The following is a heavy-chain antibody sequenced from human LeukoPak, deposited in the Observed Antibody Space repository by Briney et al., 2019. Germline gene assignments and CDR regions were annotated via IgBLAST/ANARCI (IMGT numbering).Heavy chain of an antibody. CDR1: GRSISKYY. Sequence: SETLSLTCTVSGRSISKYYWRWIPQPAGKGLEWIGRIYSSGTTIYNPSLKSRVTMSVDTSKNQFSPKLSSVTAADTAVYFCASGSSGYDPWGQGTLVTVSS. D-gene: IGHD5-12*01. V-gene: IGHV4-4*07. CDR2: IYSSGTT. CDR3: ASGSSGYDP. J-gene: IGHJ5*02.